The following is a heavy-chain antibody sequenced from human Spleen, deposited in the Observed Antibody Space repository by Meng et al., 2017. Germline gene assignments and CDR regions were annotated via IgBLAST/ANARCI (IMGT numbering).Heavy chain of an antibody. CDR3: LRERAAVAGSFGY. J-gene: IGHJ4*02. D-gene: IGHD6-19*01. CDR2: ISSSGSTI. V-gene: IGHV3-11*04. CDR1: GFTFSDYY. Sequence: GGSLRLSCAASGFTFSDYYMSWIRQAPGKGLEWVSYISSSGSTIYYADSVKGRFTISRDNAKNSLSLQMNSLRAEDTAVYYCLRERAAVAGSFGYWGQGTRVTVSS.